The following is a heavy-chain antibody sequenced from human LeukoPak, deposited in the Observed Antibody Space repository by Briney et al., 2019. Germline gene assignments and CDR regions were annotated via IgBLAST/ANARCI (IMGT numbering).Heavy chain of an antibody. D-gene: IGHD2-2*01. Sequence: GPSVKLSCKASGYTFTGYYMHWVRQAPGQGLEWMGWINPNSGGTNYAQKSQGSATMKRDTSISTAYMELSRLRSDDTAVYYCATAPLPPQYCSSTSCSDDYYYYMDVWGKGTTVTVSS. V-gene: IGHV1-2*02. CDR2: INPNSGGT. CDR1: GYTFTGYY. CDR3: ATAPLPPQYCSSTSCSDDYYYYMDV. J-gene: IGHJ6*03.